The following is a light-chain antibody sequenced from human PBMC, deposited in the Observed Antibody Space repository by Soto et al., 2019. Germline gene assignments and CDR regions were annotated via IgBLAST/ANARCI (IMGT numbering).Light chain of an antibody. CDR1: SSDVGAYNY. J-gene: IGLJ1*01. V-gene: IGLV2-8*01. CDR2: EVS. Sequence: QYALTQPPSASGSPGQSVTISCSGTSSDVGAYNYVSWYQQHPGKAPRLLIYEVSQRPSGVADRFSGSKSANTASLTVSGLQHEDEDDYYCSSYAGTNNTLYVFGTGTKVTVL. CDR3: SSYAGTNNTLYV.